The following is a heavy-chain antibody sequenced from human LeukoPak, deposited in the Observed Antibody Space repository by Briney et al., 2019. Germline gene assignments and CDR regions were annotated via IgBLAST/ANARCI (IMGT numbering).Heavy chain of an antibody. D-gene: IGHD4-17*01. J-gene: IGHJ4*02. CDR2: IYYTGST. V-gene: IGHV4-59*01. Sequence: SETLSLTCGVSGGSISSYYWSWIRQPPGKGLEWIGYIYYTGSTNYNPSLKSRVTISVDTSKNQFSLKLNSVTAADTAVYYCARRRHDYGDYYFDYWGQGTLVTVSS. CDR1: GGSISSYY. CDR3: ARRRHDYGDYYFDY.